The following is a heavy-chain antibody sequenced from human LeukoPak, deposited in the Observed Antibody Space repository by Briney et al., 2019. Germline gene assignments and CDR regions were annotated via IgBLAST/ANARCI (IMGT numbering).Heavy chain of an antibody. CDR3: ARDRGYGSGSYYTFYYYYGMDV. J-gene: IGHJ6*02. CDR1: GYTFTSYD. Sequence: ASVKVSCKASGYTFTSYDINWVRQATGQGLEWMGWMNPNSGSTDYAQEFQGRVTMTTDTSTSTAYMELRSLRSDDTAVYYCARDRGYGSGSYYTFYYYYGMDVWGQGTTVTVSS. CDR2: MNPNSGST. D-gene: IGHD3-10*01. V-gene: IGHV1-8*01.